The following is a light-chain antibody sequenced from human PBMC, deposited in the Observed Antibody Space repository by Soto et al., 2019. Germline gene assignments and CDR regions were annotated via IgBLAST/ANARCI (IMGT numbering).Light chain of an antibody. Sequence: IFMTQPPATLSVSPGEKGSSCWTPSHRVSSYLAWYQQKPGQAPRLLIYGVSTRANGVPARFSGSGSGTVFTLTISSLQSEDFAVYYCQQRSNWQGATFGGGTKVDIK. CDR2: GVS. J-gene: IGKJ4*01. CDR3: QQRSNWQGAT. V-gene: IGKV3-15*01. CDR1: HRVSSY.